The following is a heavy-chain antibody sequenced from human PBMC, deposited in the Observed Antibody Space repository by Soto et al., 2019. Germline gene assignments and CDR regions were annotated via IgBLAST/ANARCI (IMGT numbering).Heavy chain of an antibody. CDR3: ARDRITMVRGVIITSSYFDY. CDR2: IIPIFGTA. Sequence: GASVKVSCKASGGTFSSYAISWVRQAPGQGLEWMGGIIPIFGTANYAQKFQGRVTITADESTSTAYMELSSLRSEDTAVYYCARDRITMVRGVIITSSYFDYWGQGTLVTVSS. V-gene: IGHV1-69*13. J-gene: IGHJ4*02. D-gene: IGHD3-10*01. CDR1: GGTFSSYA.